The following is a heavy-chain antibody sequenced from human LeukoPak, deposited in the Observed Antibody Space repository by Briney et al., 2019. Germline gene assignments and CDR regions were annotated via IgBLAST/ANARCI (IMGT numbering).Heavy chain of an antibody. CDR3: ATQLYDFWSGYYFDY. CDR1: GGSISSYY. D-gene: IGHD3-3*01. Sequence: SETLSLTCTVSGGSISSYYWSWIRQPPGKGLEWIGYIYYSGSTNYNPSLKSRVTISVDTSKNQFSLKLSSVTAADTAVYYCATQLYDFWSGYYFDYWGQGTLVTVSS. V-gene: IGHV4-59*08. J-gene: IGHJ4*02. CDR2: IYYSGST.